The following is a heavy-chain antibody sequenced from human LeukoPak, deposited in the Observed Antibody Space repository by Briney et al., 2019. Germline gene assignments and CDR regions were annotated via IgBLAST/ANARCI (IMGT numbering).Heavy chain of an antibody. D-gene: IGHD2-8*01. CDR3: ATHCTNGVCYTDY. CDR2: ISSGSTI. J-gene: IGHJ4*02. Sequence: GGSLRLSCAASGFTFSDYYMSWIRQAPGKGLEWVSYISSGSTIYYADSVKGRFTISRDNAKNSLYLQMNSLRAEDTAVYYCATHCTNGVCYTDYWGPGTLVTVSS. CDR1: GFTFSDYY. V-gene: IGHV3-11*01.